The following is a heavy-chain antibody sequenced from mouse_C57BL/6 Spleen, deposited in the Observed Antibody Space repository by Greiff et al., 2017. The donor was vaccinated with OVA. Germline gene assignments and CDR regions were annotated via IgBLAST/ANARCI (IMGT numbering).Heavy chain of an antibody. CDR1: GYTFTSYW. Sequence: VQLQQPGAELVRPGSSVKLSCKASGYTFTSYWMHWVKQRPIQGLEWIGNIDPSDSETHYNQKFKDKATLTVDKSSSTAYMQLSSLTSEDSAVYYCARTGHYYGSSSHAMDYWGQGTSVTVSS. J-gene: IGHJ4*01. D-gene: IGHD1-1*01. CDR3: ARTGHYYGSSSHAMDY. V-gene: IGHV1-52*01. CDR2: IDPSDSET.